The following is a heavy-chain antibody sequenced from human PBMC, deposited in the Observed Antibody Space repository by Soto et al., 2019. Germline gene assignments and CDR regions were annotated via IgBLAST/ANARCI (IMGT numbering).Heavy chain of an antibody. Sequence: EVQLLESGGGLVQPGGSLRLSCAASGFTFSSGAMSWVRQAPGKGLEWVSAISGGGGSTSYADSVKGRFTISRDNSKNSLDLHMNSLRAEDTAVYFCAKGNWGHVAAFLFDSWGQGTLVTVSS. CDR1: GFTFSSGA. CDR2: ISGGGGST. V-gene: IGHV3-23*01. CDR3: AKGNWGHVAAFLFDS. J-gene: IGHJ4*02. D-gene: IGHD6-19*01.